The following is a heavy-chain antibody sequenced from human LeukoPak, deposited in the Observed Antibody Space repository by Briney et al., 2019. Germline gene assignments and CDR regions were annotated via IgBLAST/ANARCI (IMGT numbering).Heavy chain of an antibody. D-gene: IGHD6-19*01. Sequence: GGSLRLSCAASGFTFSSYGMHWVRQAPSKGLEWVAVISYDGSNKYYADSVKGRFTISRDNSKNTLYLQMNSLRAEDTAVYYCAKDQWLSYWGQGTLVTVSS. V-gene: IGHV3-30*18. CDR3: AKDQWLSY. CDR1: GFTFSSYG. J-gene: IGHJ4*02. CDR2: ISYDGSNK.